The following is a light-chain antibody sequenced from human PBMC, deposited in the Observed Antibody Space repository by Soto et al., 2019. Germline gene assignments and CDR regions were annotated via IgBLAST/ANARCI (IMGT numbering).Light chain of an antibody. CDR3: QRLNRFPRT. J-gene: IGKJ1*01. Sequence: DIQLTQSPSFLSASVGDRVTITSRASQDISSYLAWYQQRPGKVPRFLTHSASTLQSGVPSRFSATGSGTTFTLTISSLQPEDIATYYCQRLNRFPRTFGQGTKVEV. V-gene: IGKV1-9*01. CDR1: QDISSY. CDR2: SAS.